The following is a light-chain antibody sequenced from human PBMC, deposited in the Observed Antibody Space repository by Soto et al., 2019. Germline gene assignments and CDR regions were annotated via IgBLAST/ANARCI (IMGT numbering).Light chain of an antibody. CDR1: QSVSSGY. Sequence: EIVLTQSPGTLSLSPGEGATLSCRASQSVSSGYLAWYQQRPGQSPGLLIYGASKRATGIPDRFSGTGSGTDFTLTISRLEPEDFAVYYCHQYGNSPWTFGQGTKVEIK. J-gene: IGKJ1*01. CDR3: HQYGNSPWT. CDR2: GAS. V-gene: IGKV3-20*01.